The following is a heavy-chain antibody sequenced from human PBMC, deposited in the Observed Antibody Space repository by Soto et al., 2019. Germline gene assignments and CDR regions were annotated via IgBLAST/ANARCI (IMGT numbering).Heavy chain of an antibody. CDR2: IIPIFGTA. D-gene: IGHD5-18*01. J-gene: IGHJ4*02. CDR3: AREGYSYGSGSPQGFDY. CDR1: GGTFSSYA. Sequence: ASVKVSCKASGGTFSSYAISWVRQAPGQGLEWMGGIIPIFGTANYAQKFQGRVTITADKSTSTAYMELSSLRSEDTAVYYCAREGYSYGSGSPQGFDYWGQGTLVTVSS. V-gene: IGHV1-69*06.